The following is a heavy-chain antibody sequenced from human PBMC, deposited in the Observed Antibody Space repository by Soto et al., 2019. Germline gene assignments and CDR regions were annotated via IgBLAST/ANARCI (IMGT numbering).Heavy chain of an antibody. CDR3: ARCIATGQLDP. Sequence: QVQLVQSGAEVKKPGASVKISCKASGYTFTRYTMNWVRQAPGQRREWMGLINPDNGNTKSSQKFQDRVIITRDTSASTAYMDLSSLRAEDTAVYYCARCIATGQLDPWGQGTLVTVSS. CDR1: GYTFTRYT. CDR2: INPDNGNT. J-gene: IGHJ5*02. V-gene: IGHV1-3*01. D-gene: IGHD2-15*01.